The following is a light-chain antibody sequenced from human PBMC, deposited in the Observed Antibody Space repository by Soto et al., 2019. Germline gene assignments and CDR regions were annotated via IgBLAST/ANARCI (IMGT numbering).Light chain of an antibody. CDR3: QQRFYWPPT. Sequence: EIVLTQSPATLSLSPGQGATLSCRASPSIGSSLAWYRQKPGQAPRLLIYDASKRAPGIPARFSGSGYGTDFTLTISSLDPEDFASYFCQQRFYWPPTFGQGTKLQIK. V-gene: IGKV3-11*01. CDR1: PSIGSS. CDR2: DAS. J-gene: IGKJ2*01.